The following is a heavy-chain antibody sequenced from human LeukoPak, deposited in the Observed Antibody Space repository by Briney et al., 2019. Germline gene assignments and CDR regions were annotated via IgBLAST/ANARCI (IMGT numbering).Heavy chain of an antibody. V-gene: IGHV4-34*01. D-gene: IGHD6-13*01. CDR1: GGSFSGYY. CDR3: ARVEAAAGALWYFDL. J-gene: IGHJ2*01. Sequence: SETLSLTCAVYGGSFSGYYWSWIRQPPGKGLEWIGEINHSGSTNYNPSLKSRVTISVDTSKNQFSLKLSSVTAADTAVYYCARVEAAAGALWYFDLWGRGTLVTVPS. CDR2: INHSGST.